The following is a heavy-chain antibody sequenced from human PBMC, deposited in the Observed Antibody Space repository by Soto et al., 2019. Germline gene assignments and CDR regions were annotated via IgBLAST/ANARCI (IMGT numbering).Heavy chain of an antibody. J-gene: IGHJ4*02. CDR2: ISSSSSYI. Sequence: GGSLRLSCAASGFTFSSYSMNWVRQAPGKGLEWVSSISSSSSYIYYADSVKGRFTISRDNAKNSLYLQMNSLRAGDTAVYYCARLKFQRPLDYWGQGTLVTVSS. CDR1: GFTFSSYS. V-gene: IGHV3-21*04. CDR3: ARLKFQRPLDY.